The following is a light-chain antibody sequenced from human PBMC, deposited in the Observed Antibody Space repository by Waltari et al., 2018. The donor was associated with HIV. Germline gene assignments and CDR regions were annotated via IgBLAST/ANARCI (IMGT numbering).Light chain of an antibody. Sequence: QSLLTQPPSASGTPGQRVTISCSGGPATIGPNTVNWYKQLPGTAPTLLIFSDNLRHSGVSARFSGSKSGTSASLAISGLRSDDEAKFICASWDASLDGWVFGGGTQLTVL. J-gene: IGLJ3*02. CDR1: PATIGPNT. CDR2: SDN. CDR3: ASWDASLDGWV. V-gene: IGLV1-44*01.